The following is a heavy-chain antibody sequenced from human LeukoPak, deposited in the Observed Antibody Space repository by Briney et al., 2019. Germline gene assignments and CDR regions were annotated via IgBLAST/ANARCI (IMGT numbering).Heavy chain of an antibody. J-gene: IGHJ4*02. V-gene: IGHV3-64D*06. D-gene: IGHD3-10*01. Sequence: PGGTLRLSCSASGFTFSSYAMHWVCHGPRTGLDYVSAISSNGGSTYYADSVKGRFTISRDNSKNTLYLQMSSLRAEDTAVYYCVINDYGSGSYYRRLDNWGQGTLVTVSS. CDR1: GFTFSSYA. CDR2: ISSNGGST. CDR3: VINDYGSGSYYRRLDN.